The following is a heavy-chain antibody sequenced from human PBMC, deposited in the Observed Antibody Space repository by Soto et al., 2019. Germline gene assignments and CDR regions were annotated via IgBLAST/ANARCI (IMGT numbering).Heavy chain of an antibody. J-gene: IGHJ6*02. CDR3: ARGPHPRYYYGMDV. CDR1: GCTFSSYS. Sequence: WGSLRLSCAACGCTFSSYSMNWVRQAPGKGLEWVSSISSSSSYIYYAGSVKGRFTISRDNANNSLYLQMNSLRAEDTAVYYCARGPHPRYYYGMDVCPQGTTVKVYS. V-gene: IGHV3-21*01. CDR2: ISSSSSYI.